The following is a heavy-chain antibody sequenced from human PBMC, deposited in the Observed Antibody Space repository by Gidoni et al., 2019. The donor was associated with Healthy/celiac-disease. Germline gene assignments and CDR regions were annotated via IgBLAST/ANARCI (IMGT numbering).Heavy chain of an antibody. Sequence: QVQLVQSGAEVKKPGSSVKVSCKASGGTFSSYAISWVRQAPGQGLEWMGGIIPIFGTANYAQKFQGRVTITADKSTSTAYMELSSLRSEDTAVYYCARPGDEIVVVVAATTNYYYGMDVWGQGTTVTVSS. CDR2: IIPIFGTA. V-gene: IGHV1-69*06. D-gene: IGHD2-15*01. J-gene: IGHJ6*02. CDR3: ARPGDEIVVVVAATTNYYYGMDV. CDR1: GGTFSSYA.